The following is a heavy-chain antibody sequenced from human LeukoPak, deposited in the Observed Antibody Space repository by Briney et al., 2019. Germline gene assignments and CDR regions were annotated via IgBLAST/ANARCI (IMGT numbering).Heavy chain of an antibody. CDR3: AELGITMIGGV. V-gene: IGHV3-48*03. Sequence: GGSLRLSCAASGFTFSSYEMNCVRQAPGKGLEWVSYISSSGSTIYYADSVKGRFTISRDNAKNSLYLQMNSLRAEDTAVYYCAELGITMIGGVWGKGTTVTISS. J-gene: IGHJ6*04. CDR1: GFTFSSYE. CDR2: ISSSGSTI. D-gene: IGHD3-10*02.